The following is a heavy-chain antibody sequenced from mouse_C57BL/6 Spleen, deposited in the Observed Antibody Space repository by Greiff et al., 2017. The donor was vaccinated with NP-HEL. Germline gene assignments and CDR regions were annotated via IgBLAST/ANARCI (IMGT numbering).Heavy chain of an antibody. J-gene: IGHJ4*01. Sequence: EVMLVESGGGLVKPGGSLKLSCAAYGFTFSDYGMHWVRQAPEKGLEWVAYISSGSSTIYYADTVKGRFTISRDHAKNTLFLQMTSLMSEDTAMYYCARGRLRLNYAMDYWGQGTSVTVSS. CDR3: ARGRLRLNYAMDY. V-gene: IGHV5-17*01. CDR2: ISSGSSTI. D-gene: IGHD2-4*01. CDR1: GFTFSDYG.